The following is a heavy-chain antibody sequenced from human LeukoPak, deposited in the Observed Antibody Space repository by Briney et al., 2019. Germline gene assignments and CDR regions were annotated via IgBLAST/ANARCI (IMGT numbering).Heavy chain of an antibody. CDR1: GGSFSGYY. V-gene: IGHV4-34*01. J-gene: IGHJ6*02. CDR3: ARGARIHHWYYYGMDV. CDR2: INHSGST. Sequence: SETLSLTCAVYGGSFSGYYWSWIRQPPGKGLEWIGEINHSGSTNHNPSLKSRVTISVDTSKNQFSLKLSSVTAADTAVYYCARGARIHHWYYYGMDVWGQGTTVTVSS. D-gene: IGHD5-18*01.